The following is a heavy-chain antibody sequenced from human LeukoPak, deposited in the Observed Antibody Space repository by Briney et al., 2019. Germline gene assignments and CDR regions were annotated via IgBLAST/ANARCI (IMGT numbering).Heavy chain of an antibody. V-gene: IGHV3-48*04. CDR1: GLTFSSYS. CDR3: ARDPAVVGATSFDY. J-gene: IGHJ4*02. D-gene: IGHD1-26*01. Sequence: GGSLRLSCAAPGLTFSSYSMNWFRKAPGKGLEWVSYISSSSSTIYYADSVKGRFTISRDNAKNSLYLQMNSLRAEDTAVYYCARDPAVVGATSFDYWGQGTLVTVSS. CDR2: ISSSSSTI.